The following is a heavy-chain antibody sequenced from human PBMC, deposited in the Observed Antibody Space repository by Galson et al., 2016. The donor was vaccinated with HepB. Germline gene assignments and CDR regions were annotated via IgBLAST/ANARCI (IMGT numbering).Heavy chain of an antibody. CDR1: GLTFGRYW. CDR3: AKDGRIYCSSASCHDHFHY. V-gene: IGHV3-7*03. D-gene: IGHD2-2*01. J-gene: IGHJ4*02. Sequence: SLRLSCAASGLTFGRYWMSWVRQAPGKGLEWVANIKQDGSVKDYVDSVKGRFNISRDNAKNSLRLQMNSLRAEDTAVYYCAKDGRIYCSSASCHDHFHYWGQGTLVTVSS. CDR2: IKQDGSVK.